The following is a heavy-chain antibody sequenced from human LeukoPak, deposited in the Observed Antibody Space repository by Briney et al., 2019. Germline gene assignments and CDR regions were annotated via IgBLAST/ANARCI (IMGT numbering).Heavy chain of an antibody. J-gene: IGHJ3*02. V-gene: IGHV1-24*01. Sequence: EASVKVSCKVSGYTLTELSMHWVRQAPGKGLDWMGGFDPEDGETIYAQKFQGRVTMTEDTSTDTAYMELSSLRSKDTAVYYCATGGADYGDYEDAFDIWGQGTMVTVSS. CDR2: FDPEDGET. D-gene: IGHD4-17*01. CDR3: ATGGADYGDYEDAFDI. CDR1: GYTLTELS.